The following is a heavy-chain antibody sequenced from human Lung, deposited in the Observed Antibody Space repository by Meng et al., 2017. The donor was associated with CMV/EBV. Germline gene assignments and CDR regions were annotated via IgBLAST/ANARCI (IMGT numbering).Heavy chain of an antibody. J-gene: IGHJ4*02. D-gene: IGHD2-2*01. V-gene: IGHV1-2*02. CDR2: INPRSGGT. Sequence: ASVKVSCKASGYTFAGYHLHWVRQAPGQGLEWLGWINPRSGGTNYAPNFRGRVTMTTDTSVNTVYMQLSRLITDDTATYFCAKWGGGDIIVVPAAFDNWGQGTLVTVSS. CDR1: GYTFAGYH. CDR3: AKWGGGDIIVVPAAFDN.